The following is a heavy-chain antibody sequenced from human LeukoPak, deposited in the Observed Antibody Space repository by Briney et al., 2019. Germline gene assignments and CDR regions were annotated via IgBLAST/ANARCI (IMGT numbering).Heavy chain of an antibody. J-gene: IGHJ5*02. CDR1: GGSISSYY. D-gene: IGHD6-19*01. CDR2: IYYSGST. Sequence: SETLSLTCTVSGGSISSYYWSWIRQPPGKGLEWIGYIYYSGSTNYNPSLKSRVTISVDTSKNQFSLKPSSVTAADTAVYYCARHKPQWLVGGYNWFDPWGQGTLVTVSS. CDR3: ARHKPQWLVGGYNWFDP. V-gene: IGHV4-59*08.